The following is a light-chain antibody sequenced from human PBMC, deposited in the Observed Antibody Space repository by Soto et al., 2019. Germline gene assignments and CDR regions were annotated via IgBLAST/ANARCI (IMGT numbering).Light chain of an antibody. CDR2: AAS. CDR1: QGISSN. J-gene: IGKJ4*01. Sequence: IRMTQSPSSLSASVGYRFTITCRASQGISSNLDWYQQKPGKAPNLLIYAASTLQSGVPSRFRGSGSGTDYTLTISSLQPEDFATYFCQQLNGYFFTFGGGTKVDIK. V-gene: IGKV1-9*01. CDR3: QQLNGYFFT.